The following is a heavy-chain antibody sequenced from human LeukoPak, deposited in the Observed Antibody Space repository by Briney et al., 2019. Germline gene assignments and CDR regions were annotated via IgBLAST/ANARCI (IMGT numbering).Heavy chain of an antibody. J-gene: IGHJ4*02. D-gene: IGHD6-13*01. CDR1: GYTFTSYG. V-gene: IGHV1-18*01. CDR3: ARDRSSSWSKKIDY. Sequence: ASVKVSCKASGYTFTSYGISWVRQAPGQGLEWMGWISAYNGNTNYAQKLQGRVTMTTDTSTSTAYMELRSLRSDDTAVYYCARDRSSSWSKKIDYWGQGTLVTVSS. CDR2: ISAYNGNT.